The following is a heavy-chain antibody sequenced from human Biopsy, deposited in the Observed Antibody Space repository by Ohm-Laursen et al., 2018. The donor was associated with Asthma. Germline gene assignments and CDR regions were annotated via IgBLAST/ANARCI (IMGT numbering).Heavy chain of an antibody. Sequence: SLRLSCSASGFSFSNFAIHWVRQAPGKGLEWVGVISKDASTQDYADSVKGRFTMARDNSKNTLDLQMNSLREEDTAVHYCVRDGTDDAFDIWGQGTVVSVSS. CDR2: ISKDASTQ. D-gene: IGHD1-1*01. V-gene: IGHV3-30*01. J-gene: IGHJ3*02. CDR3: VRDGTDDAFDI. CDR1: GFSFSNFA.